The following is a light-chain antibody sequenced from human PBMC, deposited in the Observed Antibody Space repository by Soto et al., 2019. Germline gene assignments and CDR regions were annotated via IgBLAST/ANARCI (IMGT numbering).Light chain of an antibody. CDR1: QSVDSGL. CDR3: QQYGSSTIT. J-gene: IGKJ5*01. V-gene: IGKV3-20*01. Sequence: PGERATLSCRASQSVDSGLLAWYQQKPGQPPRLVIYDASSRGTGIPDRFSGSGSGTEFTLTISRLEPEDFAVYDCQQYGSSTITFGQGTRLEIK. CDR2: DAS.